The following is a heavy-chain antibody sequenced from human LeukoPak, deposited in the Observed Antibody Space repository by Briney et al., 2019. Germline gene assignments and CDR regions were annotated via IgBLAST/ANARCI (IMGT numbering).Heavy chain of an antibody. CDR3: ARGIVVPAAKFDY. CDR1: GGSISSYY. V-gene: IGHV4-4*07. Sequence: PSETLSLTCTVSGGSISSYYWSWIWQPAGKGLEWIGRIYTSGSTNYNPSLKSRVTISVDTSKNQFSLKLSSVTAADTAVYYCARGIVVPAAKFDYWGQGTLVTVSS. D-gene: IGHD2-2*01. CDR2: IYTSGST. J-gene: IGHJ4*02.